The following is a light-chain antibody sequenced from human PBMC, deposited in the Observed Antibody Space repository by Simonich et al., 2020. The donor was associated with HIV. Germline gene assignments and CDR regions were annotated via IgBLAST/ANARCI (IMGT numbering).Light chain of an antibody. J-gene: IGKJ3*01. CDR1: QSVSSN. CDR2: VDS. CDR3: QQYNNWPPVT. Sequence: EIVMTQSPATLSVSPGERATLSCRASQSVSSNLAWYQQKPGQAHRLLIYVDSTRATGIPARFSGSGSGTEFTLTISSMQSEDFAVYYCQQYNNWPPVTFGPGTKVDIK. V-gene: IGKV3-15*01.